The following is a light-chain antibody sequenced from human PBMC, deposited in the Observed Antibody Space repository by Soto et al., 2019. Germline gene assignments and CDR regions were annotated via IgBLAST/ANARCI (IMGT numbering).Light chain of an antibody. V-gene: IGKV3-20*01. CDR3: PQFASSPRP. CDR2: GTS. J-gene: IGKJ1*01. Sequence: EIVLTQSPGTLSLSPGERATLSCRASQSVNINYLAWYQQKPGQSPRLLMYGTSTRATGVPGRFSGSWSGTDFTLTISRLEPEDFAVYYCPQFASSPRPFGQVTNVE. CDR1: QSVNINY.